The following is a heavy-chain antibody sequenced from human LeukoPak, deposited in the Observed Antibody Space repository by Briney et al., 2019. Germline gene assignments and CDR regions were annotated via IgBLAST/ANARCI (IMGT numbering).Heavy chain of an antibody. J-gene: IGHJ4*02. V-gene: IGHV3-23*01. CDR3: ATPGYSSGWVLNYFDY. CDR1: GFTFSSYA. D-gene: IGHD6-19*01. Sequence: GGSLRLSCAASGFTFSSYAMSWVRQAPGEGLEWVSAISGSGGSTYYADSVKGRFTISRDNSKNTLYLQMNSLRAEDTAVYYCATPGYSSGWVLNYFDYWGQGTLVTVSS. CDR2: ISGSGGST.